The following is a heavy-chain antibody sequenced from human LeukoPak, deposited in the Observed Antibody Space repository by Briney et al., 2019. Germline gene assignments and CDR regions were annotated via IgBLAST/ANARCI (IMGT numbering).Heavy chain of an antibody. Sequence: SETLSLTCAVYGGSFSGYYWSWIRQPPGKGLEWIGEINHSGSTNYNPSLKSRVTISVDTSKNQFSLKLSSATAADTAVYYCARRPDIVVVPAAIPYGYYYYMDVWGKGTTVTVSS. CDR1: GGSFSGYY. J-gene: IGHJ6*03. V-gene: IGHV4-34*01. D-gene: IGHD2-2*02. CDR3: ARRPDIVVVPAAIPYGYYYYMDV. CDR2: INHSGST.